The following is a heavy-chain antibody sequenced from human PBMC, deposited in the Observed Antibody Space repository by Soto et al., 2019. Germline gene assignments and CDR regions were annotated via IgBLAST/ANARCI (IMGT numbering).Heavy chain of an antibody. Sequence: QITLKESGPPLVKPTQTLTLTCTFSAFSLSTGGVGVGWIRQPPGKALEWLALIYWDDDKRYSPSLRSRLTITKDTTKNQVVLTMTNMDPVDTATYYCIQSRCGGDCLQSYASYYYYGTDVWGQGTTVTVSS. D-gene: IGHD2-21*02. J-gene: IGHJ6*02. V-gene: IGHV2-5*02. CDR2: IYWDDDK. CDR1: AFSLSTGGVG. CDR3: IQSRCGGDCLQSYASYYYYGTDV.